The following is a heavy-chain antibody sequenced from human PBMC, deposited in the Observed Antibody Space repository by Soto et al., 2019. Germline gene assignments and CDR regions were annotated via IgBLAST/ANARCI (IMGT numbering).Heavy chain of an antibody. V-gene: IGHV3-23*01. D-gene: IGHD2-15*01. J-gene: IGHJ4*02. CDR3: AKDPLGYCSGGSCYYFDY. Sequence: EVQLLESGGGLVQPGGSLRLSCAASGFTFSSYAMSWVRQAPGKGLEWVSAISGSGGSTYYADSVKGRVTISRDNSKNTLYLQMNSLRAEDTAVYYCAKDPLGYCSGGSCYYFDYWGQGTLVTVSS. CDR2: ISGSGGST. CDR1: GFTFSSYA.